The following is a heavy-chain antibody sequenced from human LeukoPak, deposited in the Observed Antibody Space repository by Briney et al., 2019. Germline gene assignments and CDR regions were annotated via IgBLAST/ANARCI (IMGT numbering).Heavy chain of an antibody. Sequence: GGSLRLSCAASGFTFSSYGMHWVRQAPGKGLEWVAVISYDGSNKYYADSVKGRFTISRDNSKNTLYLQMNSLRAEDTAVYYCAKDRLTYYDFWSGYYSDAFDIWGQGTMVTVSS. D-gene: IGHD3-3*01. CDR2: ISYDGSNK. J-gene: IGHJ3*02. CDR3: AKDRLTYYDFWSGYYSDAFDI. CDR1: GFTFSSYG. V-gene: IGHV3-30*18.